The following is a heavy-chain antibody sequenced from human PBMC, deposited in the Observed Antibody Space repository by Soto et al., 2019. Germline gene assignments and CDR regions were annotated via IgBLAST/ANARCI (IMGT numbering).Heavy chain of an antibody. CDR2: INPNSGGT. V-gene: IGHV1-2*04. D-gene: IGHD7-27*01. Sequence: ASVKVSCKASGYTFTGYYMHWVRQAPGQGLEWMGWINPNSGGTNYAQKFQGWVTMTRDTSISTAYMELSRLRSDDTAVYYCARSKTGDHWYFDLWGRGTLVTVSS. J-gene: IGHJ2*01. CDR3: ARSKTGDHWYFDL. CDR1: GYTFTGYY.